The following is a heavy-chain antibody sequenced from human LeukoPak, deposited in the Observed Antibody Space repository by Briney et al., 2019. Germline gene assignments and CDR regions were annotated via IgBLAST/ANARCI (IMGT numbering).Heavy chain of an antibody. V-gene: IGHV4-4*07. D-gene: IGHD2-2*02. CDR1: GGSISSYY. Sequence: KPSETLSLTCAVSGGSISSYYLSWIRQPTGKGLEWIGRIYTSGSTNYNPSLKSRVTMSVDTSKNQFSLKLSSVTAADTAVYYCARTQERYKIVDYWGQGTLVTVSS. CDR3: ARTQERYKIVDY. CDR2: IYTSGST. J-gene: IGHJ4*02.